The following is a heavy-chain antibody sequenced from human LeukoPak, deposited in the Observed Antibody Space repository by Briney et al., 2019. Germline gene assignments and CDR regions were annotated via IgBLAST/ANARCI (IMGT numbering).Heavy chain of an antibody. D-gene: IGHD1-14*01. CDR3: ARDATVAGRLKPNWFDP. CDR1: GFTFSSYS. Sequence: GGSLRLSCAASGFTFSSYSMNWVRQAPGKGLEWVSYISSSSSRIYYADSVKGRFTISRDSAKNSLYLQMNSLRDEDTAVYYCARDATVAGRLKPNWFDPWGQGALVTVSS. J-gene: IGHJ5*02. V-gene: IGHV3-48*02. CDR2: ISSSSSRI.